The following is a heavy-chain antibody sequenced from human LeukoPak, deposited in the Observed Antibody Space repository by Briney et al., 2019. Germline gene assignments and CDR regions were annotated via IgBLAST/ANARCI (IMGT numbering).Heavy chain of an antibody. Sequence: PGRSLRLSCAASGFAFSSYNMNWVRQALGKGLEWVSYISSSSSSIYYADSVKGRFTISRDNAKNSLYLQMNSLRDDDTAVYYCARDYQGWAFDCWGQGALVTVSS. CDR3: ARDYQGWAFDC. CDR2: ISSSSSSI. V-gene: IGHV3-48*02. CDR1: GFAFSSYN. J-gene: IGHJ4*02. D-gene: IGHD1-26*01.